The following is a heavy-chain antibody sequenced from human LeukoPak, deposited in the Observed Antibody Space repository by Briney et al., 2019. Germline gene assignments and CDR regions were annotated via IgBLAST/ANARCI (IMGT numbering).Heavy chain of an antibody. J-gene: IGHJ6*02. CDR1: GGSFSGYY. CDR2: INHSGST. CDR3: ARQNDFWSGYYDYYYGMDV. Sequence: PSETLSLTCAVYGGSFSGYYWSWIRQPPGKGLEWIGEINHSGSTNYNPSLKSRVTISVDTSKNQFSLKLSSVTAADTAVYYCARQNDFWSGYYDYYYGMDVWGQGTTVTVSS. V-gene: IGHV4-34*01. D-gene: IGHD3-3*01.